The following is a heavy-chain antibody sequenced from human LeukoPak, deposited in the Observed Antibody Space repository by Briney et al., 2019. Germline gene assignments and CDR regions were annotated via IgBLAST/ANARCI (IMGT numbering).Heavy chain of an antibody. D-gene: IGHD3-9*01. V-gene: IGHV3-7*03. CDR1: GFTFSSYW. Sequence: GGSLRLSCAASGFTFSSYWMSWVRQAPGKGPEWVANIKQDGSEKYYVDSVKGRFTISRDNAKNSLYLQMNSLRAEDTAVYYCARTLYYDILTGYSPTPYYFDYWGQGTLVTVSS. CDR2: IKQDGSEK. CDR3: ARTLYYDILTGYSPTPYYFDY. J-gene: IGHJ4*02.